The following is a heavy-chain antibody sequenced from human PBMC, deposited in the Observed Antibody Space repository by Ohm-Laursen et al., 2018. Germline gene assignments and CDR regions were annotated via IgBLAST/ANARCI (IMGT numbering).Heavy chain of an antibody. CDR3: ARESRCSGVHCDFDY. Sequence: SLRLSCTASGFTFSSYGMHWVRQAPGKGLEWVAVISYDGSNKYYADSVKGRFTISRDNSKNTLYLQMNSLRAEDTAVYYCARESRCSGVHCDFDYWGQGTLVTVSS. V-gene: IGHV3-30*03. D-gene: IGHD2-15*01. CDR1: GFTFSSYG. J-gene: IGHJ4*02. CDR2: ISYDGSNK.